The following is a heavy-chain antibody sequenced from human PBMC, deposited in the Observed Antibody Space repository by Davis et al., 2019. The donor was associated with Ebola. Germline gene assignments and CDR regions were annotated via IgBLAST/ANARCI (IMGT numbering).Heavy chain of an antibody. V-gene: IGHV4-59*01. CDR3: ARGPTYYYDSSGYSGNWFDP. Sequence: SETLSLTCTVSGGSIGYYYWSWIRQSPGKGLEWIAYIYYSGSTSYNPSLKSRVTISVGPSENQFSLKLSSVTAADTAVYYCARGPTYYYDSSGYSGNWFDPWGQGTLVTVSS. D-gene: IGHD3-22*01. CDR1: GGSIGYYY. J-gene: IGHJ5*02. CDR2: IYYSGST.